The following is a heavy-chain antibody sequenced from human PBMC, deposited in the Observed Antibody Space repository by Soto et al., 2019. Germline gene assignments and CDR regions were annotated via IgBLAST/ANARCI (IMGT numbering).Heavy chain of an antibody. J-gene: IGHJ4*02. Sequence: PGGSLRLSCAASGFTFSSYGMHWVRQAPGKGLEWVAVIWYDGSNKYYADSVKGRFTISRDNSKNTLYLQMNSLRAEDTAVYYCARERSASTVTSLHFDYWGRGTLVTVSS. D-gene: IGHD4-17*01. V-gene: IGHV3-33*01. CDR3: ARERSASTVTSLHFDY. CDR1: GFTFSSYG. CDR2: IWYDGSNK.